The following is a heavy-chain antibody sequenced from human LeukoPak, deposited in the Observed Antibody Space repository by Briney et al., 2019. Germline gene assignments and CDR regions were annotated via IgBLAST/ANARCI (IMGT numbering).Heavy chain of an antibody. CDR3: AQGTPRTYYYGSGSYYNGDY. Sequence: GGSLRLSCAASGFTFSSYSMNWVRQAPGKGLEWVSSISSSSSYIYYADSVKGRFTISRDNAKNSLYLQMNSLRAEDTAVYYCAQGTPRTYYYGSGSYYNGDYWGQGTLVTVSS. J-gene: IGHJ4*02. V-gene: IGHV3-21*01. CDR2: ISSSSSYI. CDR1: GFTFSSYS. D-gene: IGHD3-10*01.